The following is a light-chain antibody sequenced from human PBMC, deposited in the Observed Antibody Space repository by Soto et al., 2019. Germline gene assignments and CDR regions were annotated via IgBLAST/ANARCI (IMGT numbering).Light chain of an antibody. V-gene: IGKV1-5*03. CDR1: QTIRSW. CDR3: QEYNGDSGLT. CDR2: SAS. Sequence: DIQMTQSPSTLSASIGDRVTITCRASQTIRSWVAWYQQKPGKAPELLIYSASGLESGVPSRFSGSGVGTEFTLTISSLHPDDFATYYCQEYNGDSGLTFGGGTKVEIK. J-gene: IGKJ4*01.